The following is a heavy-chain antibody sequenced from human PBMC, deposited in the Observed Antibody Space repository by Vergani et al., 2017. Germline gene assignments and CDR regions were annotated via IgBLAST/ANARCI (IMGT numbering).Heavy chain of an antibody. CDR1: GFTFSSYS. Sequence: EVQLVESGGGLVKPGGSLRLSCAASGFTFSSYSMNWVRQAPGKGLEWVSSISSSSSYIYYADPVKGRFTISRDNAKNSLYLQMNSLRAEDTAVYYCASGKGYYYYMDVWGKGTTVTVSS. V-gene: IGHV3-21*01. CDR3: ASGKGYYYYMDV. J-gene: IGHJ6*03. CDR2: ISSSSSYI. D-gene: IGHD1-1*01.